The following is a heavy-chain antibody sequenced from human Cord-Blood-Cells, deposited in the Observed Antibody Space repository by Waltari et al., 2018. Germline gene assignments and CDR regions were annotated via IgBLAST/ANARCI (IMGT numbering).Heavy chain of an antibody. D-gene: IGHD6-13*01. J-gene: IGHJ4*02. CDR1: GGSVSSGSYY. CDR2: IYYSGST. CDR3: ARMGIAAAGTDYFDY. V-gene: IGHV4-61*01. Sequence: QVQLQESGPGLVKPSATLSLTCTVSGGSVSSGSYYWSWIRQTPGKGLEWIGYIYYSGSTNYNPSLKSRVTISVDTSKNQFSLKLSSVTAADTAVYYCARMGIAAAGTDYFDYWGQGTLVTVSS.